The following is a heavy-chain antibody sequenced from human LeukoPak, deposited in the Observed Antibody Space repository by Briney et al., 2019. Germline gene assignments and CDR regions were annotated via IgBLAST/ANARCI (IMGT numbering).Heavy chain of an antibody. CDR1: GGSISGYY. CDR3: ARLSNDYGDYEGHY. CDR2: VFYSGRT. Sequence: KSSETLSLTCTVSGGSISGYYWGWIRQPPGKGLEWIGTVFYSGRTYYNSSLQSRVTISVDTSKNQFSLRLSSVTPADTAIYYCARLSNDYGDYEGHYWGQGTLVTVSP. D-gene: IGHD4-17*01. J-gene: IGHJ4*02. V-gene: IGHV4-39*01.